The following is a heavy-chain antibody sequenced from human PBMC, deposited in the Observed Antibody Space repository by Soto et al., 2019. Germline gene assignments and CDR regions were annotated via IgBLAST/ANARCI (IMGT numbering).Heavy chain of an antibody. D-gene: IGHD3-22*01. CDR2: IYYSGST. CDR3: AIAYYYDSSGYIN. Sequence: NPSETLSLTCTVSGGSVSSGSYYWSWIRQPPGKGLEWIGYIYYSGSTNYNPSLKSRVTISVDTSKNQFSLKLSSVTAADTAVYYCAIAYYYDSSGYINWGQGTLVTVSS. CDR1: GGSVSSGSYY. J-gene: IGHJ4*02. V-gene: IGHV4-61*01.